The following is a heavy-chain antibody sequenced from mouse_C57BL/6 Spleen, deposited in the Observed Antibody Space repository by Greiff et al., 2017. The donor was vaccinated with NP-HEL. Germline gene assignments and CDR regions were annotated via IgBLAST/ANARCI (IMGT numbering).Heavy chain of an antibody. CDR2: ISYDGSN. J-gene: IGHJ2*01. CDR1: GYSITSGYY. V-gene: IGHV3-6*01. Sequence: VQLQQSGPGLVKPSQSLSLTCSVTGYSITSGYYWNWIRQFPGNKLEWMGYISYDGSNNYNPSLKNRISITRDTSKNQFFLKLNSVTTEDTATYYCARGGNWDDWGQGTTLTVSS. CDR3: ARGGNWDD.